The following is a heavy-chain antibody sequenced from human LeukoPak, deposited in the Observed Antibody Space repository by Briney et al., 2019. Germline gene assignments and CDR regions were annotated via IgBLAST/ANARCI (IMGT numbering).Heavy chain of an antibody. CDR1: GFTFKSYS. CDR3: ARAAGHYFDY. Sequence: GGSLRFSCVATGFTFKSYSMNWVRQAPGKGLEWVSFITSTSSDVFYADSVKGRFTVSRDNARNSLYLQMNSLRAEDTAVYYCARAAGHYFDYWGQGSLVTVSS. CDR2: ITSTSSDV. D-gene: IGHD3-10*01. J-gene: IGHJ4*02. V-gene: IGHV3-21*05.